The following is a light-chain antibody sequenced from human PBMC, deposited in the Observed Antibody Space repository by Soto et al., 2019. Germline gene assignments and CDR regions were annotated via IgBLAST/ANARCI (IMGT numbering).Light chain of an antibody. CDR2: SNN. CDR3: AAWDGSLKVGV. V-gene: IGLV1-44*01. Sequence: QSVLTQPPSASGTPGQRVTISCSGSSSNIGSNTVNWYQQLPGTAPKLLIDSNNQRPSGVPDRFSRSKSGTSASLAISGRQAEDEADYSCAAWDGSLKVGVFGGGTTPTVL. CDR1: SSNIGSNT. J-gene: IGLJ3*02.